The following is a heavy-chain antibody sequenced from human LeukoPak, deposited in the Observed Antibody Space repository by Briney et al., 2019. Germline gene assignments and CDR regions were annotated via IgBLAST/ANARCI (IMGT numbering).Heavy chain of an antibody. Sequence: PGGSLRLSCAASGFTFGDYAMHWVRQAPGKGLEWVSGISWNSGSIGYADSVKGRFTISRDNSKNTLYLQMNSLRAEDTAVYYCAKDPTGYYYDSSGYYGGYWGQGTLVTVSS. CDR1: GFTFGDYA. CDR3: AKDPTGYYYDSSGYYGGY. J-gene: IGHJ4*02. CDR2: ISWNSGSI. V-gene: IGHV3-9*01. D-gene: IGHD3-22*01.